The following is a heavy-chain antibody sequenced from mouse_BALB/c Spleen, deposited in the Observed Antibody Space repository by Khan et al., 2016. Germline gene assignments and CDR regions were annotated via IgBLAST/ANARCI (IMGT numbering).Heavy chain of an antibody. D-gene: IGHD1-2*01. Sequence: EVQLQESGPGLVKPSQSLSLTCTVTGYSITSDYAWNWIRQFPGNKLEWMGYIRYSGSTTYNPSLKSRISIPRDTSKYQFFLQLYSVTTEDTATYDCTRSPTATRYFDVWGAGTTVTVSS. CDR1: GYSITSDYA. CDR3: TRSPTATRYFDV. J-gene: IGHJ1*01. V-gene: IGHV3-2*02. CDR2: IRYSGST.